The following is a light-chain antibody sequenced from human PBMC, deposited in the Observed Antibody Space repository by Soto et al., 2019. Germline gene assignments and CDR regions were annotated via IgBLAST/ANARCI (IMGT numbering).Light chain of an antibody. V-gene: IGKV3-11*01. CDR2: DAS. Sequence: EIVLTQSPVTLSLSPGERATLSCRASQSVFSSLAWYQQKPCQAPRLLIYDASTSATAIPARFRGSGSGTDFTLTIRSLEPEEFAAYYCHQRSNWPLTFGGGTKVEIK. CDR1: QSVFSS. J-gene: IGKJ4*01. CDR3: HQRSNWPLT.